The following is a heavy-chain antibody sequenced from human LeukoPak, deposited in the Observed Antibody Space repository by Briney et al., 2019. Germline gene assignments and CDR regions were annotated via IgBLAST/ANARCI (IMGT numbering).Heavy chain of an antibody. CDR3: ARGRIAAAEVDY. CDR2: INPNSGGT. J-gene: IGHJ4*02. CDR1: GYTFIGHY. Sequence: GASVKVSCKTSGYTFIGHYIHWVRQAPGQGLEWMGWINPNSGGTNYAQKFQGRVTMTRDTSISTAYMELSRLRSDDTAVYYCARGRIAAAEVDYWGQGTLVTVSS. V-gene: IGHV1-2*02. D-gene: IGHD6-13*01.